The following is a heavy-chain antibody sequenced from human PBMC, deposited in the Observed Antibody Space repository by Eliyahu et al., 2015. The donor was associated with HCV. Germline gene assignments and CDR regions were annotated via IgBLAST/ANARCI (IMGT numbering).Heavy chain of an antibody. CDR2: IYYSGGT. V-gene: IGHV4-39*01. CDR3: ARRGGTWIQLWSNFDY. J-gene: IGHJ4*02. Sequence: QLQLQESGPGLVKPSETLSLTCTVSXGSISSSSYYWGWIRQPPGKGLEWIGSIYYSGGTYYNPSLKSRVTISVDTSKNQFPLKLSSVTAADTAVYYCARRGGTWIQLWSNFDYWGQGTLVTVSS. CDR1: XGSISSSSYY. D-gene: IGHD5-18*01.